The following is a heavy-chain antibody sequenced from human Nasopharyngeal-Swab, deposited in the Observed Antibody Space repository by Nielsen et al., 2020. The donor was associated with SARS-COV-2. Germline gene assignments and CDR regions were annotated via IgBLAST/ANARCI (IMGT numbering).Heavy chain of an antibody. V-gene: IGHV1-69*13. CDR2: IIPIFGTA. J-gene: IGHJ6*02. CDR1: VGTFRSYA. CDR3: AGGFDPYQSNFWSGYGYYYYYGMDV. Sequence: SSVNVSCKASVGTFRSYAISWVRQAPAQGLAWMGGIIPIFGTANYAQKFQGRVTITADESTSTAYMELSSLRSEETAVYYCAGGFDPYQSNFWSGYGYYYYYGMDVWGQGTTVTVSS. D-gene: IGHD3-3*01.